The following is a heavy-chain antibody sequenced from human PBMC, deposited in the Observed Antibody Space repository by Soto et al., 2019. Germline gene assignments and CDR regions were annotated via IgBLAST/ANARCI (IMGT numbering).Heavy chain of an antibody. V-gene: IGHV3-30*18. Sequence: GGSLRLSCAASGFTFSSYGMHWVRQAPGKGLEWVAVISYDGSNKYYADSVKGRFTISRDNSKNTLYLQMNSLRAEDTAVYYCEKDVEAVAGPYYFDYWGQGTPVPVYS. CDR3: EKDVEAVAGPYYFDY. CDR1: GFTFSSYG. D-gene: IGHD6-19*01. CDR2: ISYDGSNK. J-gene: IGHJ4*02.